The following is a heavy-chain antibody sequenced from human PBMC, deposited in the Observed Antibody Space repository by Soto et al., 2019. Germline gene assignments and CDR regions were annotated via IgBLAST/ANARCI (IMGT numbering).Heavy chain of an antibody. J-gene: IGHJ5*02. CDR2: IIPFSAAA. Sequence: QVQLVQSGAEVKKPGSSVRVSCKASGGSFSYYAISWVRQAPGQGLEWMGGIIPFSAAANYAQKFQGRVTITADESTRMVYMELSSLRPEDTAVYYCARSGEAYYDVLTGSYKGSRFDPWGQGTLVTVSS. CDR3: ARSGEAYYDVLTGSYKGSRFDP. D-gene: IGHD3-9*01. CDR1: GGSFSYYA. V-gene: IGHV1-69*01.